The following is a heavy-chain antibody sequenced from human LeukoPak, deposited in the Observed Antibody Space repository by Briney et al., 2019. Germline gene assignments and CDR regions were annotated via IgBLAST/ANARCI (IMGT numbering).Heavy chain of an antibody. CDR3: ARVRMGWFDP. CDR2: IYYSGST. D-gene: IGHD2-15*01. Sequence: PSQTLSLTCTVSGGSISSGGYYWSWIRQHPGKGLEWIGYIYYSGSTNYNPSLKSRVTISADTSKNQFSLKLSSVTAADTAVYYCARVRMGWFDPWGQGTLVTVSS. J-gene: IGHJ5*02. V-gene: IGHV4-61*08. CDR1: GGSISSGGYY.